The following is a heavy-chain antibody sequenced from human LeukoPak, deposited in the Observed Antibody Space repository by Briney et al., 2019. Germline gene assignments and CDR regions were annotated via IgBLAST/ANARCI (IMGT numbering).Heavy chain of an antibody. CDR1: IDSFSNYH. CDR3: ARGQGATMPQVGKNWFDP. Sequence: SETLSLTCAVYIDSFSNYHWNWIRQTPAKGMEWIGEVNESGGTNISPSLRSRVILSVDTSKNQFSLKLISVTVADTAIYYCARGQGATMPQVGKNWFDPWGQGTRVTVSS. J-gene: IGHJ5*02. V-gene: IGHV4-34*01. CDR2: VNESGGT. D-gene: IGHD2-2*01.